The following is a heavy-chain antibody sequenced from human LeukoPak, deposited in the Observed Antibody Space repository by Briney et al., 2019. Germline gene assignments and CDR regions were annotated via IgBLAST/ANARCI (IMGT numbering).Heavy chain of an antibody. D-gene: IGHD6-19*01. V-gene: IGHV5-51*01. J-gene: IGHJ6*03. CDR3: ARLLPPAGYYYMDV. CDR1: GYSFTNSW. CDR2: TYPGDSDT. Sequence: GESLKISCKGSGYSFTNSWIAWVRQMPGKGLEWMGITYPGDSDTRYSPSFQGQVTISADKSISTAYLQWSSLKASDTAIYYCARLLPPAGYYYMDVWGKGTTVTISS.